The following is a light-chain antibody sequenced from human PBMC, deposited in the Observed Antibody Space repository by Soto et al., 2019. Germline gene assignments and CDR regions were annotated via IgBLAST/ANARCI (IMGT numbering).Light chain of an antibody. CDR2: EVS. CDR3: SSYTSSSTLV. V-gene: IGLV2-14*01. CDR1: SSDVGGYNY. J-gene: IGLJ2*01. Sequence: QSVLTQPASVSGSPGQSITISCTGTSSDVGGYNYVSWYQQHPDKAPKLMIYEVSNRPSGVSNRFSGSKSGNTASLTISGLQAEDEADYYCSSYTSSSTLVFGGGTQLTV.